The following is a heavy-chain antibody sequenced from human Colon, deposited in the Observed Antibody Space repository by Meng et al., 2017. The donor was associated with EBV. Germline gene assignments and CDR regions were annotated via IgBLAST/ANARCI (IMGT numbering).Heavy chain of an antibody. CDR1: GGSFSGYY. D-gene: IGHD3-16*02. Sequence: QVQLQQWGAGLLKPSXTLSLTCTVYGGSFSGYYWSWIRQPPGKGLEWIGEISHSGSTNYNPSLKSRVTTSLDTSKNQFSLRLSSVTAADTAVYYCARSHLGDFSFDNWGQGTLVTVSS. V-gene: IGHV4-34*01. J-gene: IGHJ4*02. CDR3: ARSHLGDFSFDN. CDR2: ISHSGST.